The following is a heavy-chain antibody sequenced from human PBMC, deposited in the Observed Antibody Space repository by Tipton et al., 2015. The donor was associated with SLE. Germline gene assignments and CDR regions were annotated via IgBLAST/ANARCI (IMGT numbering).Heavy chain of an antibody. J-gene: IGHJ4*02. Sequence: TLSLTCTVSGASITTVSYYWAWIRQPPGKGLEWIGEINHSADTNYNPSLKSRVTISVDTSKNQFSLNLKSVTAADTAVYYCAGAVEAAGSLRDYWGQGTLVTVSS. D-gene: IGHD6-25*01. CDR1: GASITTVSYY. CDR2: INHSADT. CDR3: AGAVEAAGSLRDY. V-gene: IGHV4-39*07.